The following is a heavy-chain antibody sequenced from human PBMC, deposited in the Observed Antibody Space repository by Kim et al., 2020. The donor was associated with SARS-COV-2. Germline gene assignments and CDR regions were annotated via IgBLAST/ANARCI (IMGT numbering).Heavy chain of an antibody. D-gene: IGHD2-2*01. V-gene: IGHV3-48*02. Sequence: GGSLRLSCAASGFTFSSSSMSWDRQAPGKGLEWVSYISNGSHFIDYADSVKGRFTISRDNSKNSLYLQMNTLRDEDTAVYFCATRSGGCNSTICYPYHFDHWGQGPLVTVSS. CDR3: ATRSGGCNSTICYPYHFDH. CDR2: ISNGSHFI. CDR1: GFTFSSSS. J-gene: IGHJ4*02.